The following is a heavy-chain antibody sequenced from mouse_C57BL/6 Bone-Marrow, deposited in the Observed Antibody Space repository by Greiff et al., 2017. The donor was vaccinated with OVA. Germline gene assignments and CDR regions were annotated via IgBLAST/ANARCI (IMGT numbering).Heavy chain of an antibody. Sequence: DVKLQESGPELVKPGASVKISCKASGYTFTDYYMNWVKQSHGKSLEWIGDINPNNGGTSYNQKFKGKATLTVDKSSSTAYMELRSLTSEDSAVYYCAPIYYGNYAFAYWGQGTLVTVSA. J-gene: IGHJ3*01. V-gene: IGHV1-26*01. CDR2: INPNNGGT. D-gene: IGHD2-1*01. CDR3: APIYYGNYAFAY. CDR1: GYTFTDYY.